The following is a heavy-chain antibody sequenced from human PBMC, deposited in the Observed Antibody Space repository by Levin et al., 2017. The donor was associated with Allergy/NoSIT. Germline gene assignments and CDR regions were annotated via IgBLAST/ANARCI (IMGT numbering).Heavy chain of an antibody. D-gene: IGHD6-19*01. CDR1: GFTFSSYA. V-gene: IGHV3-23*01. Sequence: GGSLRLSCAASGFTFSSYAMSWVRQAPGKGLEWVSAISGSGGRTFYTDSVKGHFTISRDNSRNTLYLQMNSLRAEDTAVYYYAKPINKGWYLGQDWGQGTLVTVSS. CDR3: AKPINKGWYLGQD. J-gene: IGHJ1*01. CDR2: ISGSGGRT.